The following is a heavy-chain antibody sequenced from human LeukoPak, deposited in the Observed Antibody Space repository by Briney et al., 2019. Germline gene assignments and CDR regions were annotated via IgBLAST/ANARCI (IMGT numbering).Heavy chain of an antibody. CDR1: GFTFSSYA. CDR2: IIGSGGST. D-gene: IGHD3-22*01. J-gene: IGHJ5*02. Sequence: GGSLRLSCAASGFTFSSYAMSWVRQAPGKGLEWVSAIIGSGGSTYYPDSVKGRFTISTDNSKNTMYLQMNSLRAEDTAVYYCAKHLRDYYDSSGYYYPYNWFDPWGQGTLVTVSS. CDR3: AKHLRDYYDSSGYYYPYNWFDP. V-gene: IGHV3-23*01.